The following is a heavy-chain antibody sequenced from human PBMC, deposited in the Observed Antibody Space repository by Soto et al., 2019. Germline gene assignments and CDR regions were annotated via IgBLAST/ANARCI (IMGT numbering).Heavy chain of an antibody. J-gene: IGHJ4*02. V-gene: IGHV3-74*01. CDR2: LQTDGSHP. CDR1: NFTFDYCW. CDR3: ARGGDPDY. D-gene: IGHD2-21*02. Sequence: EVHLVESGGGLVQPGGSLRLSCVATNFTFDYCWLHWVRQAPGEGLMWVSRLQTDGSHPDYADSVKGRFTISRDNAKNTLYLQMNNLRVEDTAVYYCARGGDPDYWGQGTLVIVSS.